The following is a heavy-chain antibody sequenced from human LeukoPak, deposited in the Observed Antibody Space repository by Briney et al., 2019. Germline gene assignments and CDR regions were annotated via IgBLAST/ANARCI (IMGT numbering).Heavy chain of an antibody. V-gene: IGHV4-39*01. CDR1: GGSFSGSSYY. D-gene: IGHD5-18*01. J-gene: IGHJ4*02. CDR3: ASQAGYTYGFGY. Sequence: PSETLSLTCTVSGGSFSGSSYYWGWIRQPPGKGLEWIGSISYSGSTYYNPSPKSRVTLSVDTSKSQFSLRLSSVTAADTAVYYCASQAGYTYGFGYWGQGTLVTVSS. CDR2: ISYSGST.